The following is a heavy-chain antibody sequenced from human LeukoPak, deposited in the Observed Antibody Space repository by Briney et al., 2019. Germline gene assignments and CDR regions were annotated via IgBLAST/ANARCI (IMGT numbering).Heavy chain of an antibody. CDR1: GGSISSNTYY. Sequence: SETLSLTCTVSGGSISSNTYYWSWIRQPAGKGLEWIGRIYTSGSTNYNPSLKSRVTISVDTSKNQFSLKLSSVTAADTAVYYCAAAATSYYYYYMDVWGKGTTVTVSS. CDR2: IYTSGST. V-gene: IGHV4-61*02. D-gene: IGHD6-13*01. CDR3: AAAATSYYYYYMDV. J-gene: IGHJ6*03.